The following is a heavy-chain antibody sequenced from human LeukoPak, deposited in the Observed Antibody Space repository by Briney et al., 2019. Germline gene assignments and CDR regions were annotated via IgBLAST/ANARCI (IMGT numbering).Heavy chain of an antibody. CDR1: GWTFTSYY. V-gene: IGHV1-2*02. CDR2: INPNSGGS. Sequence: ASVKVACKASGWTFTSYYMPWRRQAPGQGLEWVGWINPNSGGSHYARRFQGRVTVTSDTSINTAYMELTSLTTDDTAVYYCARGPRYGESGYDLGPYWGQGTLVTVSS. J-gene: IGHJ4*02. CDR3: ARGPRYGESGYDLGPY. D-gene: IGHD5-12*01.